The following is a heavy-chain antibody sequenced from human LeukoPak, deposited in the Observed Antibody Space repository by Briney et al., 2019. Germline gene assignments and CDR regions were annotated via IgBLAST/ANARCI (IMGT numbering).Heavy chain of an antibody. V-gene: IGHV3-23*01. CDR3: ASITHFDY. D-gene: IGHD3-10*01. CDR1: GFSFSTYA. CDR2: VNGNGGST. Sequence: QPGGSLRLSCAASGFSFSTYAMSWVRQAPGKGLEWVSGVNGNGGSTSYADSVKGRFTIFRDNSKNTVYLQMNSLRVEDTAVYYCASITHFDYWGQGTLVTVSS. J-gene: IGHJ4*02.